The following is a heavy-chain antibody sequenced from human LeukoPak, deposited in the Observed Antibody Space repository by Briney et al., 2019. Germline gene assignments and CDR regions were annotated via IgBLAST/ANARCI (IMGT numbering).Heavy chain of an antibody. CDR2: IYSTGST. D-gene: IGHD6-13*01. J-gene: IGHJ4*02. CDR3: ARGIADPYSFDS. Sequence: PSETLSLTCTVSGGSINFYYWSWIRQPAGKGLEWIGRIYSTGSTNYSPSLKSRVTMSVDKSKNQFSLNLSSVPAADTAVYYCARGIADPYSFDSWGQGTLVTVSS. V-gene: IGHV4-4*07. CDR1: GGSINFYY.